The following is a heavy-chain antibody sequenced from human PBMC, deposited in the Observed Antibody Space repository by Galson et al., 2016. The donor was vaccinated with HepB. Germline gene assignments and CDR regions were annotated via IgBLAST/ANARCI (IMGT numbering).Heavy chain of an antibody. CDR2: ISGSGGRI. D-gene: IGHD5-24*01. CDR3: ARRQMYTMSAFDY. Sequence: SLRLSCAASGLSFSTYAMNWVRQAPGKGLEWVSAISGSGGRIHYADSVKGRFTISRDSSKNTLYLQMNSLRAEDTAVYYCARRQMYTMSAFDYWGQGTLVTVSS. J-gene: IGHJ4*02. CDR1: GLSFSTYA. V-gene: IGHV3-23*01.